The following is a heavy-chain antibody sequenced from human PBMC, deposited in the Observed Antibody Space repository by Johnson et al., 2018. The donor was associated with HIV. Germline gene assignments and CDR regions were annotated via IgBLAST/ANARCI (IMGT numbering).Heavy chain of an antibody. CDR2: ISGSGGST. CDR3: AREKGMTTIRDAFDI. J-gene: IGHJ3*02. D-gene: IGHD5-24*01. Sequence: VQLVESGGGVVRPGGSLRLSCAASGFTFSSYAMSWVRQAPGKGLEWVSAISGSGGSTYYADSVKGRFTISRDNSKNTLYLQMNSLRPEDTAVYFCAREKGMTTIRDAFDIWGQGTMGTVSS. CDR1: GFTFSSYA. V-gene: IGHV3-23*04.